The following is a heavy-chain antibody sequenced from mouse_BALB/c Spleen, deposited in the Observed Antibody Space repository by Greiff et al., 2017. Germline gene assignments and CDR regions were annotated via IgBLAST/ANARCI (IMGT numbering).Heavy chain of an antibody. CDR3: ARWGLLRYYYAMDY. V-gene: IGHV1-4*01. Sequence: VKLMESGAELARPGASVKMSCKASGYTFTSYTMHWVKQRPGQGLEWIGYINPSSGYTNYNQKFKDKATLTADKSSSTAYMQLSSLTSEDSAVYYGARWGLLRYYYAMDYWGQGTSVTVSS. CDR2: INPSSGYT. CDR1: GYTFTSYT. D-gene: IGHD2-3*01. J-gene: IGHJ4*01.